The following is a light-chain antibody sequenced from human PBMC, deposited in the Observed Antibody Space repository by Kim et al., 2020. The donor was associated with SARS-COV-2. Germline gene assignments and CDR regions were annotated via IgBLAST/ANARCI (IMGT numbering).Light chain of an antibody. CDR2: DTS. CDR1: QSVDIY. V-gene: IGKV3-11*01. CDR3: QQRKHWPPIT. J-gene: IGKJ5*01. Sequence: SPGERATHSCRASQSVDIYLAWYQQKPGQAPRLLIYDTSTRATGIPARFSGSGSGTDFTLTISSLEPEDFAVYYCQQRKHWPPITFGQGTRLEIK.